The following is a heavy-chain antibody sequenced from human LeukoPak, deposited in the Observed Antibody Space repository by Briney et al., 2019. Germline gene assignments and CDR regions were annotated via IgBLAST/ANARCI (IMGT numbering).Heavy chain of an antibody. CDR3: ARHRTRYFYGSSLYDAFDI. D-gene: IGHD6-6*01. Sequence: GESLNISCKGSGYSFTNYWIGWVRQMPGKGLEWMGIIYPGDSDTRYSPSFQGQVTMSADKSINTAYLQWSSLKAPETAIYYCARHRTRYFYGSSLYDAFDIWGPGTMVTVSS. J-gene: IGHJ3*02. V-gene: IGHV5-51*01. CDR2: IYPGDSDT. CDR1: GYSFTNYW.